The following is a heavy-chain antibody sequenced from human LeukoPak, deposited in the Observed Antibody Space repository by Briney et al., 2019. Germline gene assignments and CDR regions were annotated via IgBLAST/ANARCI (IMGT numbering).Heavy chain of an antibody. CDR1: GYTLTSYG. CDR2: ISAYNGNT. CDR3: ARDIVVVVAARGDAFGI. Sequence: ASVKVSCKASGYTLTSYGISWVRQAPGQGLEWMGWISAYNGNTNYAQKLQGRVTMTTDTSTSTAYMELRSLRSDDTAVYYCARDIVVVVAARGDAFGIWGQGTMVTVSS. J-gene: IGHJ3*02. V-gene: IGHV1-18*01. D-gene: IGHD2-15*01.